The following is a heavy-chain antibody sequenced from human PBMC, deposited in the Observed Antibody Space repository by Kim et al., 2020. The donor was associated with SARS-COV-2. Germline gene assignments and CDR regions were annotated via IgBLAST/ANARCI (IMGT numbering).Heavy chain of an antibody. J-gene: IGHJ2*01. V-gene: IGHV1-3*01. Sequence: FQGRVTLTRDTAASTAYMELSSLRSEDTAVYYCARDRDTIFGVATWYFDLWGRGTLVTVSS. D-gene: IGHD3-3*01. CDR3: ARDRDTIFGVATWYFDL.